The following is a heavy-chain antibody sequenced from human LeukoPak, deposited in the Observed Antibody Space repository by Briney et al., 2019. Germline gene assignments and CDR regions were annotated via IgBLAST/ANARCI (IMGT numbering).Heavy chain of an antibody. Sequence: PSETLSLTCAVYGGSFSGYYWSWIRQPPGKGLEWIGEINHSGSTNYNPSLKSRVTISVDTSKNQFSLKLSSVTAADAAVYYCARQGNYYYGSGTYFQHWGQGTLVTVSS. CDR2: INHSGST. CDR1: GGSFSGYY. V-gene: IGHV4-34*01. J-gene: IGHJ1*01. D-gene: IGHD3-10*01. CDR3: ARQGNYYYGSGTYFQH.